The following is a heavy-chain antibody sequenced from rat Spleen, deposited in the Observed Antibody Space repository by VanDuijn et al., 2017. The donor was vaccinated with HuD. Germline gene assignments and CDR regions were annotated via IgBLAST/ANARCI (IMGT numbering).Heavy chain of an antibody. CDR2: IWSNGNT. J-gene: IGHJ4*01. V-gene: IGHV2-43*01. CDR3: ARDLTNYAYTYGVMDA. D-gene: IGHD2-1*01. CDR1: GFSLTSYH. Sequence: QVQLKESGPGLVQPSQTLSLTCTVSGFSLTSYHVTWVRQPPGKGLEWMGVIWSNGNTDYNSALNSRLAISRDTSKSQVFLKMNSLQTEDIATYFCARDLTNYAYTYGVMDAWGQGASVTVSS.